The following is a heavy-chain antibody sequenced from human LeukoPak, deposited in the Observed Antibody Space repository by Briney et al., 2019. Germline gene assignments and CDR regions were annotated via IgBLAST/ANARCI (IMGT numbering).Heavy chain of an antibody. D-gene: IGHD3-22*01. CDR2: IYYSGST. Sequence: SETQSLTCTVSGGSISSYYWSWIRQPPGKGLEWIGYIYYSGSTNYNPSLKSRVTISVDTSKNQFSLKLSSVTAADTAVYYCARADYDSSGPAIWGQGTMVTVSS. CDR3: ARADYDSSGPAI. CDR1: GGSISSYY. J-gene: IGHJ3*02. V-gene: IGHV4-59*01.